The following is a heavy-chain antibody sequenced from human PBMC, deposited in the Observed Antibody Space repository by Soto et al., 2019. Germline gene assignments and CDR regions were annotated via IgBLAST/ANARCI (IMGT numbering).Heavy chain of an antibody. J-gene: IGHJ5*02. V-gene: IGHV4-4*07. Sequence: QVQLQESGPGLVKPSETLSLTCTVSGDSVSKYYWNWIRQPAGKGLEWSGRIHSPGSPNYNPSLKIRVPMSVDTSKNQFSLKLNLTSVTAADTAVYYCARSPAYGDYANLDTWGQGTLVTVSS. CDR3: ARSPAYGDYANLDT. CDR1: GDSVSKYY. CDR2: IHSPGSP. D-gene: IGHD4-17*01.